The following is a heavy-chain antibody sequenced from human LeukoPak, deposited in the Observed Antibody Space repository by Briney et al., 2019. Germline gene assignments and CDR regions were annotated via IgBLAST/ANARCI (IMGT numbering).Heavy chain of an antibody. J-gene: IGHJ4*02. V-gene: IGHV4-59*08. Sequence: SETLSLTCTVSRGSIRSYYWSWIRQPPGKGLEWIGYIYYSGSTNYNPSLKSRVTISVDTSKNQFSLKLSSVTAADTAVYYCAGHHPRNTVDFWGQGTLVTVSS. CDR3: AGHHPRNTVDF. CDR2: IYYSGST. CDR1: RGSIRSYY. D-gene: IGHD2/OR15-2a*01.